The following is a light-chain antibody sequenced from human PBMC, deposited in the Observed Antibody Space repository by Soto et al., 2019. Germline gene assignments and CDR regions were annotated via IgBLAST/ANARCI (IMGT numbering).Light chain of an antibody. CDR1: QSVGSN. Sequence: EIVMTQSPVTLSVSPGERATLSCRASQSVGSNFAWYQQKSGQAPRLLIYSASTRATGIPARFSGSGSGTEFTLTISSLQSEDFAVYYRQQYYDRPLTFGQGTRLEIK. V-gene: IGKV3-15*01. CDR3: QQYYDRPLT. CDR2: SAS. J-gene: IGKJ5*01.